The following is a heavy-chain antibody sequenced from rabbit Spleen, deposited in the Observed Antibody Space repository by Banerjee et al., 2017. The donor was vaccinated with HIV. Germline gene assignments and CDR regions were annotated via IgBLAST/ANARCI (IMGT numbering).Heavy chain of an antibody. Sequence: QEQLEESGGDLVKPEGSLTFTCTTYGFSFSTGYWICWVRQALGKGLEWIVCIYGGSSGDTYYSSWAEGRFTISKPTSPTVTLQMTSLTVADTATYFCAMDFNDCGNGPWALWGPGPPVTVS. D-gene: IGHD3-3*01. J-gene: IGHJ4*01. CDR2: IYGGSSGDT. V-gene: IGHV1S45*01. CDR3: AMDFNDCGNGPWAL. CDR1: GFSFSTGYW.